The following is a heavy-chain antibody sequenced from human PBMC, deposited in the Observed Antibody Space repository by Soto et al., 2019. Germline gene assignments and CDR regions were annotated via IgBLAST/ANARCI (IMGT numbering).Heavy chain of an antibody. V-gene: IGHV1-69*13. Sequence: SVKVSCKASGGTFSSYAISWVRQAPGQGLEWMGGIIPIFGTANYAQKFQGRVTITADESTSTAYMELSSLRSEETAVYYCARLGTTLANWFDPWGQGNLVTVSS. D-gene: IGHD2-2*01. CDR2: IIPIFGTA. J-gene: IGHJ5*02. CDR3: ARLGTTLANWFDP. CDR1: GGTFSSYA.